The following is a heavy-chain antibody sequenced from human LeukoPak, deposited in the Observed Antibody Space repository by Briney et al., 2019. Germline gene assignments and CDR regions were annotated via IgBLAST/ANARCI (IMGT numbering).Heavy chain of an antibody. J-gene: IGHJ4*02. CDR1: GGSISSGGYS. D-gene: IGHD5-18*01. CDR2: IYHSGST. CDR3: ARGEQLWNFDY. V-gene: IGHV4-30-2*01. Sequence: PSETLSLTCAVSGGSISSGGYSWSWIRQPPGKGLEWIGYIYHSGSTYYNPSLKSRVTISVDRSKNQFSLKLSSVTAADTAVYYCARGEQLWNFDYRGQGTLVTVSS.